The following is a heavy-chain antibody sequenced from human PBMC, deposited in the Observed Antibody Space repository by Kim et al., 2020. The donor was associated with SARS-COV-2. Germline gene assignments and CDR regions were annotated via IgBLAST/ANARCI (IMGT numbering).Heavy chain of an antibody. D-gene: IGHD6-25*01. CDR3: AKDAAMRYYYGMDV. V-gene: IGHV3-33*06. J-gene: IGHJ6*02. Sequence: ADSVKGRFTISRDNSKNTLYLQMNSLRAEDTAVYNCAKDAAMRYYYGMDVWGQGTTVTVSS.